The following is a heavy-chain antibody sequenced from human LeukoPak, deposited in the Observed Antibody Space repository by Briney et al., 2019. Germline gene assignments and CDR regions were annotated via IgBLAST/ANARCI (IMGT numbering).Heavy chain of an antibody. D-gene: IGHD4-23*01. J-gene: IGHJ6*02. CDR1: GFTFSSYS. Sequence: GGSLRLSCAASGFTFSSYSMNWVRQAPGKGLEWVSSISSSSSYRYYADSLKGRFTISRDNAKNSLYLQMNSLRAEDTAVYYCAREGDYGGIPGYYYGLDVWGQGTTVAVSS. CDR3: AREGDYGGIPGYYYGLDV. CDR2: ISSSSSYR. V-gene: IGHV3-21*01.